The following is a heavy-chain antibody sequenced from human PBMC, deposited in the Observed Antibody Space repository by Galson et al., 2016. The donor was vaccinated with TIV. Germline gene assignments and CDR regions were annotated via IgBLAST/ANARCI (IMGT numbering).Heavy chain of an antibody. CDR3: AKDFRPHSGSYFTNAYFDY. V-gene: IGHV3-9*01. Sequence: SLRLSCAASGFTFDDYAMHWVRQAPGKGLEWVSGISWNSGSIGYADSVKGRFTISRDNAKNSLYLQMNSLRAEDTALYYCAKDFRPHSGSYFTNAYFDYWGQGTLVTVTS. D-gene: IGHD1-26*01. CDR2: ISWNSGSI. CDR1: GFTFDDYA. J-gene: IGHJ4*02.